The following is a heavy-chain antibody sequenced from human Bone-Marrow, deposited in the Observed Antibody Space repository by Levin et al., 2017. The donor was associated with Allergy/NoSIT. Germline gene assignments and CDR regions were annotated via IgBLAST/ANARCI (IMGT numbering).Heavy chain of an antibody. CDR3: ARGRYYYDSSGYRHPRGVFDY. D-gene: IGHD3-22*01. J-gene: IGHJ4*02. CDR2: INHSGST. CDR1: GGSFSGYY. Sequence: SCAVYGGSFSGYYWSWIRQPPGKGLEWIGEINHSGSTNYNPSLKSRVTISVDTSKNQFSLKLSSVTAADTAVYYCARGRYYYDSSGYRHPRGVFDYWGQGTLVTVSS. V-gene: IGHV4-34*01.